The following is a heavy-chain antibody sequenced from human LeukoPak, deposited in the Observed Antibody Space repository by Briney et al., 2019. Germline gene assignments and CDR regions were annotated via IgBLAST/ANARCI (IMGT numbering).Heavy chain of an antibody. D-gene: IGHD3-10*01. CDR3: ARHFRFIGFGELLAFDT. Sequence: SETLSLTCSVSDDAISTTAYYWGWVRQSPGKGLEWIGSIYYNGDTYYDPSLKSRISISIDTSKNQFSLNLNSMTAADSGVYYCARHFRFIGFGELLAFDTWGQGTRAIVSS. V-gene: IGHV4-39*01. CDR1: DDAISTTAYY. J-gene: IGHJ4*02. CDR2: IYYNGDT.